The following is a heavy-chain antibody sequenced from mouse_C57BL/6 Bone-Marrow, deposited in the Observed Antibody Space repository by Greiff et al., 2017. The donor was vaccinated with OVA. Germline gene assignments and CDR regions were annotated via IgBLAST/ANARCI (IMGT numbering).Heavy chain of an antibody. V-gene: IGHV5-4*01. Sequence: DVKLVESGGGLVKPGGSLKLSCAASGFTFSSYAMSWVRQTPEKRLEWVATISDGGSYTYYPDNVKGRFTISRDNAKNNLYLQMSQLKSEDTAMYYCARENYDLFDYWGQGTTLTVSS. CDR2: ISDGGSYT. D-gene: IGHD2-4*01. CDR1: GFTFSSYA. CDR3: ARENYDLFDY. J-gene: IGHJ2*01.